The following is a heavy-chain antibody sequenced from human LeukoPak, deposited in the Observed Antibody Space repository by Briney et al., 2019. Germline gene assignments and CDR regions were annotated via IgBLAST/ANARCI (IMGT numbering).Heavy chain of an antibody. CDR1: GFTFSSST. D-gene: IGHD3-10*01. V-gene: IGHV3-21*01. CDR3: ARASGPFDY. CDR2: ISSSSTYI. Sequence: GGSLRLSCAASGFTFSSSTMTWVRQSPGKGLEWVSSISSSSTYIYYADSVKGRFIISRDNAKNSLYLQMNSLRAEDTAVYYCARASGPFDYWGQGTLVTVSS. J-gene: IGHJ4*02.